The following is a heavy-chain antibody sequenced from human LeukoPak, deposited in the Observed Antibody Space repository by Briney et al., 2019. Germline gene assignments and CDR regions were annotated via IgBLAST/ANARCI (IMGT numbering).Heavy chain of an antibody. CDR2: TYYRSKWYN. V-gene: IGHV6-1*01. CDR1: GDSVSTASNA. CDR3: ARIDSSSSHFFDY. J-gene: IGHJ4*02. D-gene: IGHD6-13*01. Sequence: SQTLSLTCAISGDSVSTASNAWYWIRQSPSRGLEWLGRTYYRSKWYNDYAVSVKSRITINPDTSKNQFSLQLNSVTPEDTAVYYCARIDSSSSHFFDYWGQGTLVTVSS.